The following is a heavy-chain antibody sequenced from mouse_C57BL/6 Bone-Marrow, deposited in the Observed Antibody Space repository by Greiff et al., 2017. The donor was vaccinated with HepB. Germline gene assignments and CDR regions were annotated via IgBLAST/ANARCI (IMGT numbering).Heavy chain of an antibody. CDR3: AREYDYDEGDFDY. Sequence: QVQLQQSGAELMKPGASVKLSCKATGYTFTGYWIEWVKQRPGHGLEWIGEILPGSCSTNYNEKFKGKATFTADTSSNTAYMQLSSLTTEDSAIYYCAREYDYDEGDFDYWGQGTTLTVSS. V-gene: IGHV1-9*01. D-gene: IGHD2-4*01. CDR2: ILPGSCST. CDR1: GYTFTGYW. J-gene: IGHJ2*01.